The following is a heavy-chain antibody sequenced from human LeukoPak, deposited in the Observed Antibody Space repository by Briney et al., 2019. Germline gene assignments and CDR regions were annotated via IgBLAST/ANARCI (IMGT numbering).Heavy chain of an antibody. J-gene: IGHJ6*03. Sequence: ASVKVSCKASGYTFTSYGISWVRQAPGQGLEWMGWISAYNGNTNYAQKLQGRVTMTTDTSTSTAYMALRSLRSDDTAVYYCARDLRRIAASRGIYYYYYMDVWGKGTTVTVSS. V-gene: IGHV1-18*01. CDR1: GYTFTSYG. D-gene: IGHD6-13*01. CDR3: ARDLRRIAASRGIYYYYYMDV. CDR2: ISAYNGNT.